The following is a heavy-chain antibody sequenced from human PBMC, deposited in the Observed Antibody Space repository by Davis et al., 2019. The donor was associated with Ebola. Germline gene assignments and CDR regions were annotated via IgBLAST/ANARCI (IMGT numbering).Heavy chain of an antibody. J-gene: IGHJ6*02. D-gene: IGHD3-10*01. Sequence: GESLKISCAASGFTFSSYGMHWVRQAPGKGLEWVAVIWYDGSNKYYADSVKGRFTISRDNSKNTLYLQMNSLRAEDTAVYYCARARGVIITLLGGMDVWGQGTTVTVSS. CDR1: GFTFSSYG. CDR3: ARARGVIITLLGGMDV. CDR2: IWYDGSNK. V-gene: IGHV3-33*01.